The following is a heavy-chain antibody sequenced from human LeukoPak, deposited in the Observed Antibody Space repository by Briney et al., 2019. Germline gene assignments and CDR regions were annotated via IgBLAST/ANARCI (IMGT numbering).Heavy chain of an antibody. Sequence: PGGSLRLSCAASGFSFSRYWMTWVRQAPGKGLEWVANIKGDESDDHYVASVRGRFTISRDNAKGSRYLQMNNLRAEAPVVYYCARVADYDFLSGYSSPFDHWGQGVLVIVSS. CDR2: IKGDESDD. CDR3: ARVADYDFLSGYSSPFDH. V-gene: IGHV3-7*01. J-gene: IGHJ4*02. D-gene: IGHD3-3*01. CDR1: GFSFSRYW.